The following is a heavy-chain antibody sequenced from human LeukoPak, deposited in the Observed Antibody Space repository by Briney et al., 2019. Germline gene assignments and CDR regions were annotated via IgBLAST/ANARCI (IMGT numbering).Heavy chain of an antibody. CDR1: GFTFSTYW. Sequence: GSLRLSCAASGFTFSTYWMHWVRQVPGKGLVWVSRINSDGSSIRYADSVKGRFTVSRDNAKNTLYLQMNSLRAEDTAVYYCARDHGSGSYSYYFDYWGQGTLVTVSS. J-gene: IGHJ4*02. D-gene: IGHD3-10*01. V-gene: IGHV3-74*01. CDR2: INSDGSSI. CDR3: ARDHGSGSYSYYFDY.